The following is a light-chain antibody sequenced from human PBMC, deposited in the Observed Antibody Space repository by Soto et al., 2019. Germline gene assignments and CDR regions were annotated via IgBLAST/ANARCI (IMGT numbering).Light chain of an antibody. J-gene: IGKJ4*01. V-gene: IGKV3D-15*01. Sequence: EIVLTQSPGTLSLSPGERATLSCKTSQTSGSNFLAWYQHKPGQAPRLLIYASSNRATGIPDRFSGSRSGAEFTLTINSLQSEDFAVYYCQPYNNWPLTFGGGTKVDIK. CDR3: QPYNNWPLT. CDR1: QTSGSN. CDR2: ASS.